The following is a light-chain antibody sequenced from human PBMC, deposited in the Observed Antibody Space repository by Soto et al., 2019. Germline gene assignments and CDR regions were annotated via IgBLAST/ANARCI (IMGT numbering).Light chain of an antibody. Sequence: DIQMTQSPSTLSGSVGDRVTITCRASQSISSYLNCYHHKPGKAPKLLIYAASSLQSGVPSRFSGSGSGTEFTLTISSLQPDDFATYYCQHYNSYSEAFGQVTKVDIK. V-gene: IGKV1-5*01. CDR3: QHYNSYSEA. CDR2: AAS. CDR1: QSISSY. J-gene: IGKJ1*01.